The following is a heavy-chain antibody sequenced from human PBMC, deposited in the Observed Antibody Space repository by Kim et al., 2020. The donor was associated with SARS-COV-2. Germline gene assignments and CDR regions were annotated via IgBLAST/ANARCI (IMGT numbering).Heavy chain of an antibody. Sequence: SGPTLVNPTQTLTLTCTFSGFSLSTSGRCVRGIRQPLGKALECFARIDWDDGKYYSTSLKTRRTIYKDTSKNQVVLTMTNMDPGDTATYYCARTYNGGEQQLVKGVDYWGQGTLVTVSS. D-gene: IGHD6-13*01. CDR1: GFSLSTSGRC. CDR3: ARTYNGGEQQLVKGVDY. J-gene: IGHJ4*02. V-gene: IGHV2-70*11. CDR2: IDWDDGK.